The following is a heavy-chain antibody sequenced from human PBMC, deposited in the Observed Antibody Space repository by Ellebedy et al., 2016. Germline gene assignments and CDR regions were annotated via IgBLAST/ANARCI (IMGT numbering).Heavy chain of an antibody. D-gene: IGHD1-26*01. J-gene: IGHJ4*02. CDR2: ILRDGSSK. Sequence: GESLKISXAASGFTFSNYGMHWVRQAPGQGLEWVAVILRDGSSKFYADSVKGRFTISRDNSKNTLYLQMNSLRTEDTAVYHCAKGFAGATDSWGQGTLVTVSS. CDR1: GFTFSNYG. CDR3: AKGFAGATDS. V-gene: IGHV3-30*18.